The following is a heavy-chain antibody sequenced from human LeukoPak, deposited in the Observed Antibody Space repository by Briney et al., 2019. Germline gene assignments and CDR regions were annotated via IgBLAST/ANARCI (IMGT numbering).Heavy chain of an antibody. Sequence: EPSETLSLTCAVYGGSFSGYYWSWIRQPPGKGLEWIGEINHSGSTNYNPSLKSRVTISVDTSKNQFSLKLSSVTAADTAVYYCARGTDIVVVVAALFDYWGQGTLVTVSS. V-gene: IGHV4-34*01. CDR2: INHSGST. CDR1: GGSFSGYY. J-gene: IGHJ4*02. D-gene: IGHD2-15*01. CDR3: ARGTDIVVVVAALFDY.